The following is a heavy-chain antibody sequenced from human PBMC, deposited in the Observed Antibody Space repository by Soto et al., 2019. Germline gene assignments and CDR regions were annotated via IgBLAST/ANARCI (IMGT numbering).Heavy chain of an antibody. V-gene: IGHV1-69*01. Sequence: QVQLVQSGAEVKKPGSSVKVSCKASGGTFSSYAISWVRHAPGQGLEWMGGIIPIFGTANYAQKFQGRVTITADESTSTAYMELSSLRSEYTAVYYCAALVVPAATDDYYGMDVWGQGTTVTVSS. D-gene: IGHD2-2*01. J-gene: IGHJ6*02. CDR2: IIPIFGTA. CDR3: AALVVPAATDDYYGMDV. CDR1: GGTFSSYA.